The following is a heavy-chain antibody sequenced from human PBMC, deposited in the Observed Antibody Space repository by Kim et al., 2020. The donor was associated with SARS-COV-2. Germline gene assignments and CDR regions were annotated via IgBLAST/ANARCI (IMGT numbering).Heavy chain of an antibody. Sequence: GGSLRLSCAASGFTFSSYSMTWIRQAPGKGLEWVSSISSSSGDIYYADSVKGRFTISRDNGKNSLYLQMNSLRAEDTAVYYCARDLYDSSGSWFYPWGEGALVSV. CDR2: ISSSSGDI. CDR1: GFTFSSYS. V-gene: IGHV3-21*01. J-gene: IGHJ5*02. D-gene: IGHD3-22*01. CDR3: ARDLYDSSGSWFYP.